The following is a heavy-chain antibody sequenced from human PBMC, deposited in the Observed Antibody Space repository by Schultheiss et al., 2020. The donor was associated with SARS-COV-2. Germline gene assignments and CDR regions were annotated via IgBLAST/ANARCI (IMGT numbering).Heavy chain of an antibody. D-gene: IGHD4-11*01. CDR3: ARGGSSNQPLQYYYYMDV. CDR1: GGSIYNYY. V-gene: IGHV4-59*12. J-gene: IGHJ6*03. CDR2: IYYMGSI. Sequence: SETLSLTCTVSGGSIYNYYWSWIRQPPGKGLEWIGNIYYMGSINYNPSLKSRVTISVDTSKNQFSLKLSSVTAADTAVYYCARGGSSNQPLQYYYYMDVWGKGTPVTVSS.